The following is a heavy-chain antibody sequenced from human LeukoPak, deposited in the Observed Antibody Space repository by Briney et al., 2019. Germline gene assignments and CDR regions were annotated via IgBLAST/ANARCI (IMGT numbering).Heavy chain of an antibody. D-gene: IGHD2-21*02. CDR3: TRGDPDY. CDR1: GFTFSNFA. J-gene: IGHJ4*02. Sequence: PGGSLRLSCAASGFTFSNFALSWVRQAPGKGLEWVANINHHGSDKYLVDSVKGRFTISRDNAKNSLFLQMNSLRDEDTAVYYCTRGDPDYWGQGTLVTVSS. CDR2: INHHGSDK. V-gene: IGHV3-7*01.